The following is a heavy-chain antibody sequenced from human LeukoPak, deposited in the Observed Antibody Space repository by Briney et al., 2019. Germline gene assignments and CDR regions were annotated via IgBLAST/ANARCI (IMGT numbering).Heavy chain of an antibody. CDR2: INHSGST. CDR1: GGSFSGYY. J-gene: IGHJ4*02. V-gene: IGHV4-34*01. Sequence: SETLSLTCAVYGGSFSGYYWSWIRQPPGKGLEWIEEINHSGSTNYNPSLKSRVTISVDTSKNQFSLKLSSVTAADTAVYYCARGRRYCSSTSCSPFDYWGQGTLVTVSS. D-gene: IGHD2-2*01. CDR3: ARGRRYCSSTSCSPFDY.